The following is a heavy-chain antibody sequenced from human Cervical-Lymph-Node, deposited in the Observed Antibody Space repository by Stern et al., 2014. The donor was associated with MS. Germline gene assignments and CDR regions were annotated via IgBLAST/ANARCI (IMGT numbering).Heavy chain of an antibody. V-gene: IGHV1-69*01. CDR1: GGTFSNYA. Sequence: VQLVQSGPEVKKPGSSVKVSFKASGGTFSNYAISWVRQAPGQGLEWMGGLLIIFDTAHYAQKLQGRVTISADESTSTAYMELSSLRSEDTAVYYCARASERSGYYPDYFQYWGQGTPVTVSS. J-gene: IGHJ1*01. CDR2: LLIIFDTA. CDR3: ARASERSGYYPDYFQY. D-gene: IGHD3-22*01.